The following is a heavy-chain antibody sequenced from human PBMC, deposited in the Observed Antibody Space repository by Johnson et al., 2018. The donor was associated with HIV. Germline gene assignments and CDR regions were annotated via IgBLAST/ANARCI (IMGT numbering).Heavy chain of an antibody. Sequence: EVQLVESGGGLVQPGGSLRLSCAASGFTVSSNYMSWVRQAPGKGLEWVSVIYSGGSTYYADSVKGRFTISRDNSKNTLYLQMNSLRAEDTAVYYCARTMDISGWYEGDAFDIWGQGTMVTVSS. CDR1: GFTVSSNY. CDR3: ARTMDISGWYEGDAFDI. D-gene: IGHD6-19*01. CDR2: IYSGGST. J-gene: IGHJ3*02. V-gene: IGHV3-66*01.